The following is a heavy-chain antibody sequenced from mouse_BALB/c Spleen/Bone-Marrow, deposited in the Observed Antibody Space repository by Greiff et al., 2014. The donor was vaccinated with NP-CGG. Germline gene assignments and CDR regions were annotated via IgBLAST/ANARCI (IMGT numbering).Heavy chain of an antibody. J-gene: IGHJ3*01. CDR2: ISSGGST. CDR3: AKRGAYGNFWFAY. V-gene: IGHV5-6-5*01. D-gene: IGHD2-10*02. Sequence: EVMLVESGGGLVKPGGSLKLSCAASGFTFSSYAMSWVRQTPEKRLEWVASISSGGSTYYPDSVKGRFTISRDNARNILYLQMSSLRSEDTAMYYCAKRGAYGNFWFAYWGHGTLVTVSA. CDR1: GFTFSSYA.